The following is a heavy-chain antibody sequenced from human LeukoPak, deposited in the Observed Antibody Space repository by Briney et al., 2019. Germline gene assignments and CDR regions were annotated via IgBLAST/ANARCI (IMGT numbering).Heavy chain of an antibody. Sequence: GASVKVSCKASGYTFTSYDINWVRQATGQGLEWMGWMNPNSGNTGYAQKFQGRVTMTRNTSISTVYMELSSLRSEDTAVYYCAKGLYSGSYFSSFDYWGQGTLVTVSS. CDR2: MNPNSGNT. D-gene: IGHD1-26*01. J-gene: IGHJ4*02. CDR3: AKGLYSGSYFSSFDY. V-gene: IGHV1-8*01. CDR1: GYTFTSYD.